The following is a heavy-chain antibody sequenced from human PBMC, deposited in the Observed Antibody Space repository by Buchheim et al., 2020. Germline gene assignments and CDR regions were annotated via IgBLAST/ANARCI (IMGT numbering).Heavy chain of an antibody. CDR2: ISYDGSNK. D-gene: IGHD3-10*01. V-gene: IGHV3-30*18. Sequence: QVQLVESGGGVVQPGRSLRLPCAASGFTFSSYGMHWVRQAPGKGLEWVAVISYDGSNKYYADSVKGRFTISRDNSKNTMYLQMNSLRAEDTAVYYCAKSMVRGVMVDYWGQGTL. CDR3: AKSMVRGVMVDY. J-gene: IGHJ4*02. CDR1: GFTFSSYG.